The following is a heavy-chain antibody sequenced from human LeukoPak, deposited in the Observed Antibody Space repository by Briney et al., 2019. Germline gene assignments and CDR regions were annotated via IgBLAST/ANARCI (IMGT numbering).Heavy chain of an antibody. D-gene: IGHD2-2*01. Sequence: SVKVSCKASAYTFTGYYMHWVRQPPGQGLEWMGWINPHSGGTNYAQKFQGGVTMTRDTSITTAYMELSSLRSDDTAVYYCARDVGEYCSSTNCYASHYWGQGTLVTVSS. J-gene: IGHJ4*02. CDR3: ARDVGEYCSSTNCYASHY. CDR2: INPHSGGT. V-gene: IGHV1-2*02. CDR1: AYTFTGYY.